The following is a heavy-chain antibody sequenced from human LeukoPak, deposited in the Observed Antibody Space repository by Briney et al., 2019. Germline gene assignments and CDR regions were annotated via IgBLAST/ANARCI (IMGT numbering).Heavy chain of an antibody. V-gene: IGHV3-23*01. Sequence: GGSLRLSCAASGFTFSSYAMSWVRQAPGKGLEWVSAISGSGGSTYYADSVKGRFTISRDNSKNTLYLQMNSLRAEDAAVYYCAKSGHGDYNLDYWGQGTLVTVSS. D-gene: IGHD4-17*01. CDR3: AKSGHGDYNLDY. CDR1: GFTFSSYA. J-gene: IGHJ4*02. CDR2: ISGSGGST.